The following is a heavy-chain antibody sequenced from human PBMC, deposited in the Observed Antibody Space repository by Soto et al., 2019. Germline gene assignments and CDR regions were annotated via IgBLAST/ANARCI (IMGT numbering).Heavy chain of an antibody. CDR2: ISGYNGNT. Sequence: ASVKVSCKVSGYTFSNYGISWVRQGPGQGLAWMGWISGYNGNTHYEEKVQDRIKMTTDTSTSTTYLELRSLRSDDTAVYFCARDPGFGFGYSYAFAMDVWGQGTTVTVSS. J-gene: IGHJ6*02. CDR3: ARDPGFGFGYSYAFAMDV. V-gene: IGHV1-18*01. D-gene: IGHD5-18*01. CDR1: GYTFSNYG.